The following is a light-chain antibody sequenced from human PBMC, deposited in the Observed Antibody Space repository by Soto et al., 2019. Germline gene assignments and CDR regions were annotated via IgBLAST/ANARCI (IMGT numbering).Light chain of an antibody. CDR2: GAS. V-gene: IGKV3-20*01. J-gene: IGKJ5*01. CDR3: QQYDNLPQVT. Sequence: EIVMTQSPGTLSLSPGERATLSCRASQSISSSYLAWYQQKPGQAPRLLIYGASTRATGIPDRFSGSGSGTDFTLTISRLEPEDFAVYYCQQYDNLPQVTFGQGTRLEIK. CDR1: QSISSSY.